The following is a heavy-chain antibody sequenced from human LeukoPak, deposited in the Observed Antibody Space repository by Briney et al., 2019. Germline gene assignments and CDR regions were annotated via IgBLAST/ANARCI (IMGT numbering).Heavy chain of an antibody. V-gene: IGHV3-23*01. CDR2: ISGSGGST. CDR3: AKATISYGPPGHYFDY. J-gene: IGHJ4*02. D-gene: IGHD5-18*01. CDR1: GFTFSTYA. Sequence: QAGGSLRLSCAASGFTFSTYAMNWVRQAPGKGLEWVSAISGSGGSTYYADSVKGRFTISRDNSKNTLYLQMNSLRAEDTAVYYCAKATISYGPPGHYFDYWGQGTLVTASS.